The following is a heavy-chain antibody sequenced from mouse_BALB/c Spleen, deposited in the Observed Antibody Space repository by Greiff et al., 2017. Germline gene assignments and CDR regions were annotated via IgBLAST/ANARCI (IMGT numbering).Heavy chain of an antibody. J-gene: IGHJ4*01. V-gene: IGHV1S127*01. CDR2: IDPSDSYT. CDR3: ARNYDYAMDY. D-gene: IGHD1-1*01. Sequence: VQLQQSGPELVKPGASVKMSCKASGYTFTSYWMHWVKQRPGQGLEWIGVIDPSDSYTSYNQKFKGKATLTADTSSSTAYMQISSLTSEDSAVYFCARNYDYAMDYWGQGTSVTVSS. CDR1: GYTFTSYW.